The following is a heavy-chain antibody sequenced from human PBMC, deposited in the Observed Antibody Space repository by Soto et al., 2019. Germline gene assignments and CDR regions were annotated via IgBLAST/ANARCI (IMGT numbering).Heavy chain of an antibody. D-gene: IGHD1-1*01. CDR3: ASSALDHYYYGMDV. Sequence: QVQLVQSGAEVKKPGSSVKVSCKASGGTFSSYAISWVRQAPGQGLEWMGGIIPIFGTANYAQKLQGRVTITADESTSTAYMGLSSLRSEDTAVYYCASSALDHYYYGMDVWGQGTTVTVSS. CDR1: GGTFSSYA. J-gene: IGHJ6*02. CDR2: IIPIFGTA. V-gene: IGHV1-69*12.